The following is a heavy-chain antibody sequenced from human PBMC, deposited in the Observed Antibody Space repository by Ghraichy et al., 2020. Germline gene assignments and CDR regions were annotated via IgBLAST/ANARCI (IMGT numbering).Heavy chain of an antibody. D-gene: IGHD1-1*01. CDR1: GYTFIDYD. Sequence: ASVKVSCKASGYTFIDYDIIWLRQAPRQGLEWMGWISPYSAKTNYAHKFQGRVTMTTDTSAGTTYMELRSLTSDDTAIYYCARQARTTSTYFDPWGQGTLVTVSP. J-gene: IGHJ5*02. V-gene: IGHV1-18*01. CDR2: ISPYSAKT. CDR3: ARQARTTSTYFDP.